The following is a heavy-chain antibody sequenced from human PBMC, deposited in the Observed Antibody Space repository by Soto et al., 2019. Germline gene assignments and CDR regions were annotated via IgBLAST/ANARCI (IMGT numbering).Heavy chain of an antibody. Sequence: QVQLGESGGGVVQPARSLRLSCAVYGFIFSTYGMHWVRQAPGKGLEWVAVISSDGGNEYYADSVQGRFTISRDNSKNTLYLHMNNLRVEDTAVYYCAKELALAGNQGLDHWGQGTLVTVSS. J-gene: IGHJ4*02. CDR3: AKELALAGNQGLDH. D-gene: IGHD6-19*01. CDR1: GFIFSTYG. CDR2: ISSDGGNE. V-gene: IGHV3-30*18.